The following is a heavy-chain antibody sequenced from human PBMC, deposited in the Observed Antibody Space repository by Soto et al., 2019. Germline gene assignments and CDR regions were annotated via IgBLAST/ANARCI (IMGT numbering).Heavy chain of an antibody. CDR1: GGTFSSYA. D-gene: IGHD6-6*01. J-gene: IGHJ3*02. Sequence: QVQLVQSGAEVKKPGSSVKVSCKASGGTFSSYAISWVRQAPGQGREWMGGIIPIFGTANYAQKFQGRVTITADESTSTAYMELSSMRSEDTAVYYCARDLARYSSSSTAFDIWGQGTMVTVSS. V-gene: IGHV1-69*01. CDR2: IIPIFGTA. CDR3: ARDLARYSSSSTAFDI.